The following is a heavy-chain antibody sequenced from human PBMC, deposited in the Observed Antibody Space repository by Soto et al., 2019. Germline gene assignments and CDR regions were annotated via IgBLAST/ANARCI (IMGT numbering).Heavy chain of an antibody. CDR1: GFTFSNAW. Sequence: EVQLVESGGGLVKPGGSLGLSCAASGFTFSNAWMNWVRQAPGKGLEWVGRIKSKTDGGTTDYAAPVKGRFTISRDDSKNTLYLQMNSLKTEDTAVYYCTPLCFGEFLTHCFDYCGQGTLVTVSS. J-gene: IGHJ4*02. CDR3: TPLCFGEFLTHCFDY. V-gene: IGHV3-15*07. D-gene: IGHD3-10*01. CDR2: IKSKTDGGTT.